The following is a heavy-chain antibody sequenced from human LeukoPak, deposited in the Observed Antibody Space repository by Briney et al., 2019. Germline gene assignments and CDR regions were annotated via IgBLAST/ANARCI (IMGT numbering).Heavy chain of an antibody. D-gene: IGHD1-26*01. CDR2: INSDGSRT. V-gene: IGHV3-74*01. Sequence: GGSLRLSCAASGFTFSSYWMHWVRQAPGKGLVWVSRINSDGSRTTYAGSVKGRFTISRDNAKNTLYLQMNSLRAEDTAVYYCARVSGWGAFDIWGQGTMVTVSS. CDR1: GFTFSSYW. J-gene: IGHJ3*02. CDR3: ARVSGWGAFDI.